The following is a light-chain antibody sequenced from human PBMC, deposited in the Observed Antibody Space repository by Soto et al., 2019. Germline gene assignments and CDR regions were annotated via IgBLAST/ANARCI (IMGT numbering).Light chain of an antibody. CDR1: RSISSF. V-gene: IGKV3-11*01. Sequence: EIVLTQSPATLSLSPGERATLSCRASRSISSFLAWYQQKPGQAPRLLIYDTFNRATGIPARFSGSGSGTDFTLTISSLEPEDFAVYYCQQRYNWPRTFGQGTKVDIK. J-gene: IGKJ1*01. CDR3: QQRYNWPRT. CDR2: DTF.